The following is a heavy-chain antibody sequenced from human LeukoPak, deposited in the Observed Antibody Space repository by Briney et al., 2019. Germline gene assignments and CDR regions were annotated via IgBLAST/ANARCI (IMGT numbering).Heavy chain of an antibody. V-gene: IGHV3-23*01. CDR3: ARELFDFDY. J-gene: IGHJ4*02. Sequence: GGSLRLSCAPSGFTFDNFAMTWVRQAPRKGLEWVSEITGSGGSTYYADSVKGRFTIPRDNSKNTLYLQMNSLRAEDTAIYYCARELFDFDYWGQGTLVTVSS. CDR1: GFTFDNFA. CDR2: ITGSGGST. D-gene: IGHD3-10*01.